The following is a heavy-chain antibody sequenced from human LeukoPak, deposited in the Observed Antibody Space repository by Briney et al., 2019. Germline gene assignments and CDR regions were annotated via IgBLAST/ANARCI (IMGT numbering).Heavy chain of an antibody. D-gene: IGHD3-9*01. J-gene: IGHJ5*02. CDR3: ARDWHDILTGYNWFDP. Sequence: ASVKVSCKVSGYTLTELSMHWVRQAPGKGLEWMGGFDPEDGETIYAQKFQGGVTMTEDTSTDTAYMELSSLRSEDTAVYYCARDWHDILTGYNWFDPWGQGTLVTVSS. CDR2: FDPEDGET. CDR1: GYTLTELS. V-gene: IGHV1-24*01.